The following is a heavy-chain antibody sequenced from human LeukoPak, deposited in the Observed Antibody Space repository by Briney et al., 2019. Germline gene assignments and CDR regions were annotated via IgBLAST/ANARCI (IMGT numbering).Heavy chain of an antibody. J-gene: IGHJ5*02. Sequence: GGSLRLSCAASGFTFSNYWMIWVRQAPGKGLEWVGNIKQDGSEKRYADSVRGRSSISRDNAQTSLYLQMNSLRAEDTAVYYCARASDPWLQLTWGQGTLVTVSS. V-gene: IGHV3-7*05. CDR2: IKQDGSEK. CDR3: ARASDPWLQLT. D-gene: IGHD5-24*01. CDR1: GFTFSNYW.